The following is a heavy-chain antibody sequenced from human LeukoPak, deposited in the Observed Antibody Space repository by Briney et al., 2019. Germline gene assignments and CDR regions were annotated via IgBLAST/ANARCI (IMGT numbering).Heavy chain of an antibody. D-gene: IGHD6-19*01. V-gene: IGHV1-2*06. Sequence: GASVKVSCKASGYTFTSYYMHWVRQAPGQGLEWMGRINPNSGGTNYAQKFQGRVTMTRDTSISTAYMELSRLRSDDTAVYYCARPSIAVAGKGFDYWGQGTLVTVSS. CDR1: GYTFTSYY. CDR2: INPNSGGT. CDR3: ARPSIAVAGKGFDY. J-gene: IGHJ4*02.